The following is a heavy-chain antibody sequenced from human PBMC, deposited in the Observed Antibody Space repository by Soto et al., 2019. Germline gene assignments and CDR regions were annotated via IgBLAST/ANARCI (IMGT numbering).Heavy chain of an antibody. CDR1: GYTFTSYA. CDR3: ARDQTHSGYYYYLDY. J-gene: IGHJ4*02. D-gene: IGHD3-22*01. Sequence: ASVKVSCKASGYTFTSYAMHWVRQAPGQRLEWMGWINAGNGNTKYSQKFQGRVTITRDTSASTAYMELSSLRSEGTAVYYCARDQTHSGYYYYLDYWGQGTLVTVSS. V-gene: IGHV1-3*01. CDR2: INAGNGNT.